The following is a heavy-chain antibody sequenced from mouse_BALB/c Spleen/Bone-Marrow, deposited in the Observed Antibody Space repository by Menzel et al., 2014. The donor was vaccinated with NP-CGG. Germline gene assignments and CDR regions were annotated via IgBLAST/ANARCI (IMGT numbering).Heavy chain of an antibody. Sequence: VKLTESGAELVRLGASVTPSCKSSGYTFTDYELHWVKQTPVHGLEWIGVIDPETGGTAYNQKFKGKATLTADKSSSTAYMELRSLTSEDSAVYYCTRYGSSAYWGQGTLVTVSA. V-gene: IGHV1-15*01. CDR2: IDPETGGT. CDR1: GYTFTDYE. J-gene: IGHJ3*01. CDR3: TRYGSSAY. D-gene: IGHD1-1*01.